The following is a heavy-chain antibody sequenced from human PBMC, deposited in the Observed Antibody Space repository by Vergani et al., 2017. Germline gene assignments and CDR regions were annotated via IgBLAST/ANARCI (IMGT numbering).Heavy chain of an antibody. CDR3: ARGNYYGSGTYVDP. CDR1: GYTVSGNY. Sequence: EVQLLESGGSLKQPGGSVRLSCAASGYTVSGNYMTWVRQAPGKGLEWVSHIYSGDETYYADSVKGRVTISRDTSKNTLHLQINNLRVEDTAVYYWARGNYYGSGTYVDPWGQGTLVTVSS. D-gene: IGHD3-10*01. CDR2: IYSGDET. J-gene: IGHJ5*02. V-gene: IGHV3-66*02.